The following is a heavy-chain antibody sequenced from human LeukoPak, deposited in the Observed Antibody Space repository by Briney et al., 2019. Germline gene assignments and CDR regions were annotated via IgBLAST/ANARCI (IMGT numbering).Heavy chain of an antibody. V-gene: IGHV3-30-3*01. J-gene: IGHJ6*02. CDR2: ISYDGSNK. CDR3: ARENGDSRRGYYGMDV. Sequence: GGSLRLSCAASGFTFSSYAMHWVRQAPGKGLEWVAVISYDGSNKYYADSVKGRFTISRDNSKNTLYLQMNSLRAEDTAVYYCARENGDSRRGYYGMDVWGQGTTVTVSS. CDR1: GFTFSSYA. D-gene: IGHD4-17*01.